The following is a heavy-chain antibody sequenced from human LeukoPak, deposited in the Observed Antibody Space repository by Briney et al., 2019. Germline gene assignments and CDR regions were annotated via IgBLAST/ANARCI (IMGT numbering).Heavy chain of an antibody. Sequence: GGSLRLSCTASGFTFGDYAMSWFRQAPGKGLEWVGFIRSKAYGGTTEYAASVKGRFTISRDDSKSIAYLQMNSLKTEDTAVYYCTKSTTIQWELLISPDYWGQGTLVTVSS. CDR2: IRSKAYGGTT. D-gene: IGHD1-26*01. J-gene: IGHJ4*02. CDR3: TKSTTIQWELLISPDY. CDR1: GFTFGDYA. V-gene: IGHV3-49*03.